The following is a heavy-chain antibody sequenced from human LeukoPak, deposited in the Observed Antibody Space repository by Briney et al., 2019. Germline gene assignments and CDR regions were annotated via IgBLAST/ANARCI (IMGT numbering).Heavy chain of an antibody. V-gene: IGHV4-34*01. D-gene: IGHD3-9*01. CDR3: ARHRRGRYFDWLSFFGY. J-gene: IGHJ4*02. CDR2: INHSGST. CDR1: GGSFSGYY. Sequence: PSETLSLTCAVYGGSFSGYYWSWIRQPPGKGLEWIGEINHSGSTNYNPSLKSRVTISVDTSKNQFSLKLSSVTAADTAVYYCARHRRGRYFDWLSFFGYWGQGTLVTVSS.